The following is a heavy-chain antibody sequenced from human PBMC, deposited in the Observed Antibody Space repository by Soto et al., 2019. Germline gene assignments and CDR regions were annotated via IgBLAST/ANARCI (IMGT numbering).Heavy chain of an antibody. CDR2: IWYDGSNK. CDR1: GFTFSSYG. J-gene: IGHJ4*02. V-gene: IGHV3-33*01. CDR3: ARDMLSVATIDY. Sequence: GGSLRHSCAAYGFTFSSYGMHWIRQAPGNGLEWVAVIWYDGSNKYYADSVKGRFTISRDNSKNTLYLQMNSLRAEDTAVYYCARDMLSVATIDYWGQGTLVTVSS. D-gene: IGHD5-12*01.